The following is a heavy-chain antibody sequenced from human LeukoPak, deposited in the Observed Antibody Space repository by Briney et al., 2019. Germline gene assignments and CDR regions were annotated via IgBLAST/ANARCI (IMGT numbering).Heavy chain of an antibody. J-gene: IGHJ4*02. CDR3: AKARELVPAASGKYYFDY. D-gene: IGHD2-2*01. CDR1: GFTFSSYG. V-gene: IGHV3-30*02. Sequence: GGSLRLSCAASGFTFSSYGMHWVRQAPGKWLEWVAFIRYDGSNKYYADSVKGRFTISRDNSKNTLYLQMNSLRAEDTAVYYCAKARELVPAASGKYYFDYWGQGTLVTVSS. CDR2: IRYDGSNK.